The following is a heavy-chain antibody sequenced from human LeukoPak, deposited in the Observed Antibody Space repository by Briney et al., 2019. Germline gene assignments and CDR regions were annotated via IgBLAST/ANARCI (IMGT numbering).Heavy chain of an antibody. V-gene: IGHV3-7*04. Sequence: PGGSLRLSCAASGFTFSSHWMTWVRQAPGKGLEWVANMNEDGSVKNYVVSVKGRFTISRDNAKNSLYLQMDSLRAEDTAVYYCTVDGGYNRIDPWGQGTLVTVPS. CDR1: GFTFSSHW. CDR2: MNEDGSVK. D-gene: IGHD1-1*01. J-gene: IGHJ5*02. CDR3: TVDGGYNRIDP.